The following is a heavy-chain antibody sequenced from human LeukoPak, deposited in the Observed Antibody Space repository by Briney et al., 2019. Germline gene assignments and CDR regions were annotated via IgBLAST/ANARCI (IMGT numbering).Heavy chain of an antibody. D-gene: IGHD3-3*01. CDR3: ARGGPLRFLEWLLPYDY. CDR1: GYTFTSYY. V-gene: IGHV1-46*01. J-gene: IGHJ4*02. Sequence: ASVKVSCKASGYTFTSYYMHWVRQAPGQGLEWMGIINPSGGSTSYAQKFQGRVTMTRDTSTSTVYMELSSLRSEDTAVYYCARGGPLRFLEWLLPYDYWGQGTLVTVSS. CDR2: INPSGGST.